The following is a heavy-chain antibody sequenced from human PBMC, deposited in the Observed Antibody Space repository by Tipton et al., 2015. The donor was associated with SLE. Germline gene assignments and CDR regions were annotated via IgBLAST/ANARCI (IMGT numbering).Heavy chain of an antibody. CDR1: GFTYSGYA. CDR2: IRADGSNK. D-gene: IGHD3-16*01. V-gene: IGHV3-30*02. J-gene: IGHJ4*02. CDR3: AGGTGAYSDH. Sequence: SGFTYSGYAMHWVRQAPGKGLEWVAFIRADGSNKDYADSVKGRFTISRDNSKNTLYLQMNRLRVEDTAVYYCAGGTGAYSDHWGQGTLVTVSS.